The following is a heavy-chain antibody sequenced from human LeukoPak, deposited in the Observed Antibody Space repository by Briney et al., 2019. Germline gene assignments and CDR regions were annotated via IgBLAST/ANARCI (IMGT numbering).Heavy chain of an antibody. Sequence: PGGSLRLSCIASGFTFSRYWMSWVRQAPGKGLEWVANIKQDGSEKYYVDSVKGRFTISRDNAKNSLYLQMNSLRAEDTAVYYCARDGGTYYDYVWGSYRRMYYFDYWGQGTLVTVSS. CDR3: ARDGGTYYDYVWGSYRRMYYFDY. CDR2: IKQDGSEK. J-gene: IGHJ4*02. V-gene: IGHV3-7*03. CDR1: GFTFSRYW. D-gene: IGHD3-16*02.